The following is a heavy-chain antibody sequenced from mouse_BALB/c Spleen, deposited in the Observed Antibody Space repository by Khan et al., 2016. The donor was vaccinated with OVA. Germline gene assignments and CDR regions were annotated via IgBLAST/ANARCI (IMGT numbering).Heavy chain of an antibody. CDR3: ARGYWDVFDY. D-gene: IGHD4-1*01. CDR1: GFNIKDTY. V-gene: IGHV14-3*02. Sequence: IQLVQSGAELVKPGDSVKLSCTASGFNIKDTYMHWVKQRPEQGLEWIGRIDPANGYTKYDPKFQGRVTITADTSSNTAYLQLSSLTTEDTAVYYCARGYWDVFDYWGQGTLVTVSA. J-gene: IGHJ3*01. CDR2: IDPANGYT.